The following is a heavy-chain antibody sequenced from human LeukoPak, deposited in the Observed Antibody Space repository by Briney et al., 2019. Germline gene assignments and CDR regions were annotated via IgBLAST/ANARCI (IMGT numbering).Heavy chain of an antibody. J-gene: IGHJ4*02. Sequence: GGSLRLSCAASGFTFNDYAMSWVRQAPGKGLEWVSAISGSGGSTYYADSVKGRFTISRDNTKNTLYLQMNSLRAEDTAVYYCAKDVCRYNSGCLSFDYWGQGTLVTVSS. D-gene: IGHD6-19*01. V-gene: IGHV3-23*01. CDR2: ISGSGGST. CDR1: GFTFNDYA. CDR3: AKDVCRYNSGCLSFDY.